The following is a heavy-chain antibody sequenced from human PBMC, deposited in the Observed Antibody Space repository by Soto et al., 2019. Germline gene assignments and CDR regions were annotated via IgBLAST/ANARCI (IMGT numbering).Heavy chain of an antibody. CDR2: IIPILGIA. CDR1: GGTFSSYT. Sequence: SVKVSCKASGGTFSSYTISWVRQAPGQGLEWMGRIIPILGIANYAQKFQGRVTITADKSTSTAYTELSSLRSEDTAVYYCARDSPDIVVVPAASATGAVCAFDIWGQGTMVTVS. D-gene: IGHD2-2*01. J-gene: IGHJ3*02. CDR3: ARDSPDIVVVPAASATGAVCAFDI. V-gene: IGHV1-69*04.